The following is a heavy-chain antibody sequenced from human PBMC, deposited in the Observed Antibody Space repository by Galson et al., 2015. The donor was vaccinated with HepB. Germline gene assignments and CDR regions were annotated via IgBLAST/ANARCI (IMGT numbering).Heavy chain of an antibody. CDR1: GFTFSSYA. CDR2: ISYDGSNK. CDR3: AKDRYGGSGSYIYGTDV. V-gene: IGHV3-30*04. J-gene: IGHJ6*02. D-gene: IGHD3-10*01. Sequence: SLRLSCAASGFTFSSYAMHWVRQAPGKGLEWVAVISYDGSNKYYADSVKGRFTISRDNSKNTLYLQMNSLRAEDTAVYYCAKDRYGGSGSYIYGTDVWGQGTTVTVSS.